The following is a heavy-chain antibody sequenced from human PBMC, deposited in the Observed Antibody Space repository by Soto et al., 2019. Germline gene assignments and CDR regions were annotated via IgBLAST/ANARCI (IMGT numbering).Heavy chain of an antibody. D-gene: IGHD3-9*01. J-gene: IGHJ4*02. CDR1: GGSISSGGYY. CDR3: ARAPRYYDILTGYHSPYYFDY. CDR2: IYYSGST. Sequence: PSETLSLTCTVSGGSISSGGYYWSWIRQHPGKGLEWIGYIYYSGSTYYNPSLKSRVTISVDTSKNQFSLKLSSVTAADTAVYYCARAPRYYDILTGYHSPYYFDYWGQGTLVTVSS. V-gene: IGHV4-31*03.